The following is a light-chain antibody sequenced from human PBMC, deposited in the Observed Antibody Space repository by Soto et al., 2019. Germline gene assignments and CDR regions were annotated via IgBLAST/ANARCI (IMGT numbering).Light chain of an antibody. V-gene: IGLV1-40*01. CDR3: QSYDSSLSAWV. J-gene: IGLJ3*02. CDR1: SFNIGAGFD. Sequence: QSVLTQPPSVSGAPGQRVTISCTGSSFNIGAGFDVHWYQQLPGTAPKLLIYANSNRPSGVPDRFSGSKSGTSASLAITGLQAEDEADYYCQSYDSSLSAWVFSGGTKVTVL. CDR2: ANS.